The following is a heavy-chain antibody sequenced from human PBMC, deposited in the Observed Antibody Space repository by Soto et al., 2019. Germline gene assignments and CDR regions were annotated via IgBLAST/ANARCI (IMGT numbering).Heavy chain of an antibody. Sequence: SETLSLTCAVYGGSFSGYYWSWIRQPPGKGLEWIGEINHSGSTNYNPSLKSRVTISVDTSKNQFPLKLSSVTAADTAVYYCARKGWNYAFDIWGQGTMVTVSS. CDR3: ARKGWNYAFDI. CDR1: GGSFSGYY. D-gene: IGHD1-7*01. CDR2: INHSGST. V-gene: IGHV4-34*01. J-gene: IGHJ3*02.